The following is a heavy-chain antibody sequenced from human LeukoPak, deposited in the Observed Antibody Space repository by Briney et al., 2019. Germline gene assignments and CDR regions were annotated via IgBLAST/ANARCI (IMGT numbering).Heavy chain of an antibody. V-gene: IGHV4-34*01. CDR2: INHSGST. D-gene: IGHD6-25*01. CDR3: ARGGLAAAASDF. CDR1: GFTFSSYS. Sequence: PGGSLRLSCAASGFTFSSYSMNWIRQPPGKGLEWIGEINHSGSTNYNPSLKSRVTISIDTSKNQFSLNVYSVTAADTAVYYCARGGLAAAASDFWGQGTLVTVSS. J-gene: IGHJ4*02.